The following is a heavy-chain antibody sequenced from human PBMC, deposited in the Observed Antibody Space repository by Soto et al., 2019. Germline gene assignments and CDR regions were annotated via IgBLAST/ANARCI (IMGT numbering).Heavy chain of an antibody. D-gene: IGHD3-3*01. CDR2: IYYSGST. CDR1: GGSISSYY. CDR3: ARERVDHFDY. J-gene: IGHJ4*02. Sequence: PSETLSLTCTVSGGSISSYYWSWIRQPPGKGLEWIGYIYYSGSTNYNPSLKSRVTISVDTSKNQFSLKLSSVTAADTAVYYCARERVDHFDYWGQGTLVTVSS. V-gene: IGHV4-59*01.